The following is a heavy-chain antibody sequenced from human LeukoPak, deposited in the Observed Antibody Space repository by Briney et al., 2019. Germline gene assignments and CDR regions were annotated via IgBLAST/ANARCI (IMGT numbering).Heavy chain of an antibody. CDR2: FDPEGGET. CDR1: GYTLTELS. Sequence: ASVKVSCKVSGYTLTELSMHWVRQAPGKGLEWMGGFDPEGGETIYAQKFQGRVTMTEDTSTDTAYMELSSLRSEDTAVYYCATGPKYQLLYYFDYWGQGTLVTVSS. V-gene: IGHV1-24*01. CDR3: ATGPKYQLLYYFDY. J-gene: IGHJ4*02. D-gene: IGHD2-2*01.